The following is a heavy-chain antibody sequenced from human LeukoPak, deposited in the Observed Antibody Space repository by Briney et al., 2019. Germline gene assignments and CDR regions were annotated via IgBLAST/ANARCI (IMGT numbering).Heavy chain of an antibody. V-gene: IGHV4-34*01. CDR3: ARGSYRLTSYYYDSSGYPQEY. J-gene: IGHJ4*02. CDR2: INHSGST. Sequence: SETLSLTCAVYGGSFSGYYWSWIRQPPGKGLEWIGEINHSGSTNYNPSLKSRVTISVDTSKNQFSLKLSSVTAADTAVYYCARGSYRLTSYYYDSSGYPQEYWGQGTLVTVSS. CDR1: GGSFSGYY. D-gene: IGHD3-22*01.